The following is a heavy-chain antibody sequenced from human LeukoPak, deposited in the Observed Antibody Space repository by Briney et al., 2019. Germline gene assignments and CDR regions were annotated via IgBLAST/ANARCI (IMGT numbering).Heavy chain of an antibody. CDR3: ARDGWCSSTSCHINY. CDR2: ISSSSSTI. V-gene: IGHV3-48*01. CDR1: GFTFSRYS. J-gene: IGHJ4*02. D-gene: IGHD2-2*01. Sequence: GGALRLSCAASGFTFSRYSMNWGRQAPAEGLEWVLYISSSSSTIYYADSVKGRFTISRDNAKNSLYLQMNSLSAEDTAVYYCARDGWCSSTSCHINYWGQGTLVTASS.